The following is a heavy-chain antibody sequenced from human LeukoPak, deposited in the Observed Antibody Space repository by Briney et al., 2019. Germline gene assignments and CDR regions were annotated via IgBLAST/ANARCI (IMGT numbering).Heavy chain of an antibody. J-gene: IGHJ6*03. D-gene: IGHD3-10*01. CDR2: ISSSSSYI. CDR3: ARSLRGAYYFYMDV. CDR1: GFTLSSYS. Sequence: GGSLRLSCAASGFTLSSYSMNWVRQAPGKGLEWVSSISSSSSYIYYADSVKGRFTISRDNAKNSLYLQMNSLGAEDTAVYYCARSLRGAYYFYMDVWGKGTTVTVSS. V-gene: IGHV3-21*01.